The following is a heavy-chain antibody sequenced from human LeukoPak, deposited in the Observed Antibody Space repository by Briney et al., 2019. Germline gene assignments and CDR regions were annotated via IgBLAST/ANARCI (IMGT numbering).Heavy chain of an antibody. V-gene: IGHV1-2*02. Sequence: ASVKVSCKASGYTFTDYYIHWVRQAPGQGLEWMGWINPKSGDTNYLQKLQGRVTMTRDTSISTAYMELSRLRSDDTAVFYCTRGPSVYGSGRSWFDPWGQGTLVTVSS. CDR2: INPKSGDT. CDR1: GYTFTDYY. D-gene: IGHD3-10*01. J-gene: IGHJ5*02. CDR3: TRGPSVYGSGRSWFDP.